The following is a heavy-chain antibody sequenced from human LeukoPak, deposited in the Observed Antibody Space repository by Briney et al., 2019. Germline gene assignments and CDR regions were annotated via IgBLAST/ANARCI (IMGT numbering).Heavy chain of an antibody. CDR2: INHSGST. CDR3: ARGPLPTTVTFDI. CDR1: GGSISSSSYY. V-gene: IGHV4-39*07. D-gene: IGHD4-17*01. J-gene: IGHJ3*02. Sequence: SETLSLTCTVSGGSISSSSYYWGWIRQPPGKGLEWIGEINHSGSTNYNPSLKSRVTISVDTSKNQFSLKLSSVTAADTAVYYCARGPLPTTVTFDIWGQGTMVTVSS.